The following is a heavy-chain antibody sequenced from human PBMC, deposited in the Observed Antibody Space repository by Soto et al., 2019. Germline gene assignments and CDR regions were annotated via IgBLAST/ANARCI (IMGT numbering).Heavy chain of an antibody. V-gene: IGHV1-18*04. CDR2: ISPYHGNT. D-gene: IGHD6-19*01. J-gene: IGHJ4*02. Sequence: ASAKISCTASGYTFTSYGISGLRQAPGQGLEWMGWISPYHGNTNYAKKLQGRVTMTTDTSTSTAYMELRGLRSDDTAVYYCARDLAVAGTNDYWGQGTLVTVSS. CDR1: GYTFTSYG. CDR3: ARDLAVAGTNDY.